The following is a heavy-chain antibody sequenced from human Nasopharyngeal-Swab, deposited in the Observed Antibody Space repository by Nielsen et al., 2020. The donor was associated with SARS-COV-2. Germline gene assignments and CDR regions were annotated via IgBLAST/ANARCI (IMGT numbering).Heavy chain of an antibody. J-gene: IGHJ6*02. CDR3: ARGARITMVRGVIRKGMDV. V-gene: IGHV4-34*01. CDR2: INHSGST. Sequence: SETLSLTCAVYGGSFSGYYWSWICQPPGKGLEWIGEINHSGSTNYNPSLKSRVTISVDTSKNQFSLKLSSVTAADTAVYYCARGARITMVRGVIRKGMDVWGQGTTVTVSS. CDR1: GGSFSGYY. D-gene: IGHD3-10*01.